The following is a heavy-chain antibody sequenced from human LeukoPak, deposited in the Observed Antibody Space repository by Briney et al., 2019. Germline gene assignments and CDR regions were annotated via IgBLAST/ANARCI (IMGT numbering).Heavy chain of an antibody. CDR1: GYTFTSYG. CDR2: INAGNGNT. CDR3: ARESSGWYWRFDP. J-gene: IGHJ5*02. Sequence: EASVKLSCNASGYTFTSYGMHWVRQAPGQRLEWMGWINAGNGNTKYSQKFQGRVTITRDTSASTAYMELSSLRSEDTAVYYCARESSGWYWRFDPWGQGTPVTVSS. D-gene: IGHD6-19*01. V-gene: IGHV1-3*01.